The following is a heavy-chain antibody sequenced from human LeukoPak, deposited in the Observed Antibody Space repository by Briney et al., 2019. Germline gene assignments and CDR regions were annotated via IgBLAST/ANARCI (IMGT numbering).Heavy chain of an antibody. CDR1: GFTFNNAW. V-gene: IGHV3-15*01. J-gene: IGHJ4*02. CDR3: TTDRGITVRPLFDY. CDR2: IKVNHDGGTT. D-gene: IGHD2/OR15-2a*01. Sequence: PGESLRLSCAASGFTFNNAWISWVRQAPGKGLQGVGHIKVNHDGGTTHYAALVKGRFFIPRDDSINSLSLQMNSLKSDDTAVYYCTTDRGITVRPLFDYWGQGTLVTVSS.